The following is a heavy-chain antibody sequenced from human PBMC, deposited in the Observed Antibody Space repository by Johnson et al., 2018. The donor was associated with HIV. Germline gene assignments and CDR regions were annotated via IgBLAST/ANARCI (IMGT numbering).Heavy chain of an antibody. J-gene: IGHJ3*01. D-gene: IGHD6-6*01. V-gene: IGHV3-33*03. CDR1: GFTFSSYG. Sequence: QVQLVESGGGVVQPGKSLILSCAASGFTFSSYGMHWVRQAPGKGLEWVSSIWYDGSNKYYADSVKGRFTISRDNAKNSLYLQMNSLRAEDTAVYYCASSSPSDYAFNFWGQGTMVTVSS. CDR3: ASSSPSDYAFNF. CDR2: IWYDGSNK.